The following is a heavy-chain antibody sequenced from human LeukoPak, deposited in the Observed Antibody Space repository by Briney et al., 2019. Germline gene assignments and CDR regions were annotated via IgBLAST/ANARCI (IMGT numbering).Heavy chain of an antibody. J-gene: IGHJ3*02. D-gene: IGHD2-15*01. Sequence: ASVKVSCKASGYTFTGYYMHWLRQAPGQGLEWMGWINPNSGGTIYAQKFQGRVTMTRDTSIRTVYMELSRLKSDDTAVYYCARDTLGYCSGGSCYSRAFDIWGPGTMVTVSS. CDR3: ARDTLGYCSGGSCYSRAFDI. CDR1: GYTFTGYY. V-gene: IGHV1-2*02. CDR2: INPNSGGT.